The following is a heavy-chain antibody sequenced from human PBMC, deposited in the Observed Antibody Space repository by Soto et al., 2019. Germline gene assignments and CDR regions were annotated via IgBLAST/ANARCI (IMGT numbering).Heavy chain of an antibody. CDR3: ARVPDY. CDR2: MYHSGST. V-gene: IGHV4-30-2*01. J-gene: IGHJ4*02. Sequence: QLQLQESGSGLVKPSQTLSLTCAGSGGSISSGGYSWSWIGQPPGKGLEWIGYMYHSGSTYYNPSLKSRVPISIDSSKNQFSLKLSSVTAADTAVYYCARVPDYWGQGILVTVSS. D-gene: IGHD2-2*01. CDR1: GGSISSGGYS.